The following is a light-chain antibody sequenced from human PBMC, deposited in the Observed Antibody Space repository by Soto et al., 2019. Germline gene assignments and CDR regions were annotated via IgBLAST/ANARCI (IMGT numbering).Light chain of an antibody. Sequence: QSVLTQPPSASGTPGQRVTISCSGSSSNIARHSVTWYQHLPGTAPRLLIHRDDQRPSGVPDRFSASKSGTSASLAISGLQSEDEANYYCASWDYSLRAWGFGEGTKLTVL. V-gene: IGLV1-44*01. CDR2: RDD. CDR3: ASWDYSLRAWG. CDR1: SSNIARHS. J-gene: IGLJ3*02.